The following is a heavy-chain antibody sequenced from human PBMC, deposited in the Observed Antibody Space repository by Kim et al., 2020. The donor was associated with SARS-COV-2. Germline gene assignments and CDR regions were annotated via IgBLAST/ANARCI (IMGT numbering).Heavy chain of an antibody. CDR2: ISGSGGST. CDR1: GFTFSSYA. V-gene: IGHV3-23*01. J-gene: IGHJ4*02. D-gene: IGHD2-2*01. Sequence: GGSLRLSCAASGFTFSSYAMSWVRQAPGKGLEWVSAISGSGGSTYYADSVKGRFTISRDNSKNTLYLQMNSLRAEDTAVYYCAPAPGGYCSSTSCLLFDYWGQGTLVTVSS. CDR3: APAPGGYCSSTSCLLFDY.